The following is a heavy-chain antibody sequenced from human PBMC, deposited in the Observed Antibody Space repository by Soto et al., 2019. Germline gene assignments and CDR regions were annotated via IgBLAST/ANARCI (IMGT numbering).Heavy chain of an antibody. CDR1: GFTFTNAW. V-gene: IGHV3-15*01. CDR2: IKSKSDGGTT. Sequence: EVQLVESGGGLVEPGGSLRLSCTASGFTFTNAWMNWVRQAPGKGLEWVGRIKSKSDGGTTDYSAPVKGRFTISRDDSKNTLYLQMNSLNTDDTAIYYCTADLRSPARRFDPWAQGTLVPVSS. D-gene: IGHD4-17*01. J-gene: IGHJ5*01. CDR3: TADLRSPARRFDP.